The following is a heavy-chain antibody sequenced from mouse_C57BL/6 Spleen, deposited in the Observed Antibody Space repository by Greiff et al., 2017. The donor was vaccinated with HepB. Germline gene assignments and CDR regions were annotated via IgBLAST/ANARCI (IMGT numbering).Heavy chain of an antibody. CDR2: IYPGSGST. V-gene: IGHV1-55*01. CDR1: GYTFTSYW. Sequence: QVQLQQPGAELVKPGASVKMSCKASGYTFTSYWITWVKQRPGQGLEWIGDIYPGSGSTNYNEKFKSKATLTVDTSSSTAYMQPSSLTSEDSAVYYCARSGAQATEAYWGQGTLVTVSA. J-gene: IGHJ3*01. D-gene: IGHD3-2*02. CDR3: ARSGAQATEAY.